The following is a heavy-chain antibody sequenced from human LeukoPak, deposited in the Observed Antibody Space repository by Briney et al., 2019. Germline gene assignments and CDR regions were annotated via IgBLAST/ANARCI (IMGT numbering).Heavy chain of an antibody. CDR2: ISSSGSTI. V-gene: IGHV3-48*03. J-gene: IGHJ6*04. CDR1: GFTFSSYE. D-gene: IGHD3-10*02. Sequence: PGGSLRPSCAPSGFTFSSYEMNWVRQAPGKGLEWVSYISSSGSTIYYADSVKGRFTISRDNAKNSLYLQMNSLGAEDTAVYYCAELGITMIGGVWGKGTTVTISS. CDR3: AELGITMIGGV.